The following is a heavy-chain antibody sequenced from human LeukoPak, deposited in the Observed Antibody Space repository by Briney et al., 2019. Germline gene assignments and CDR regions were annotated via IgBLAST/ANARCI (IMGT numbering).Heavy chain of an antibody. CDR1: GYTFTRYD. J-gene: IGHJ6*02. CDR2: MNPNSGDT. CDR3: ARVKVMTIFGVVIPLNYGMDV. Sequence: GASVKVSCKASGYTFTRYDIHWVRQATGQGLEWMGWMNPNSGDTGYAQKLQGRVTMTRNTSISTAYMELSSLRSEDTAVYYCARVKVMTIFGVVIPLNYGMDVWGQGTTVTVSS. V-gene: IGHV1-8*01. D-gene: IGHD3-3*01.